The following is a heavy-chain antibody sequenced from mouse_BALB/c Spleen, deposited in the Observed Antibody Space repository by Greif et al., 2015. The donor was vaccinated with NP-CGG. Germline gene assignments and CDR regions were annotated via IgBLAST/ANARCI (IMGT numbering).Heavy chain of an antibody. CDR3: ARLYDYTFAY. Sequence: EVKLMESGGGLVKPGGSLKLSCAASGFTFSSYGMSWVRQTPEKRLEWVATISGGGSYTYYPDSVKGRFTISRDNAKNNLYLQMSSLRSEDTALYYCARLYDYTFAYWGQGTLVTVSA. CDR2: ISGGGSYT. CDR1: GFTFSSYG. D-gene: IGHD2-4*01. V-gene: IGHV5-9-2*01. J-gene: IGHJ3*01.